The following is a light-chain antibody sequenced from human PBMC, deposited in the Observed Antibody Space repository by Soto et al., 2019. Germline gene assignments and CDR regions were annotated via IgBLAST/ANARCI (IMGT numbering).Light chain of an antibody. J-gene: IGKJ2*01. CDR2: GAS. Sequence: EIVLTQSPGTLSLSPGERATLSCRASQSVSSSYLAWYQQKPGQAPRLLIYGASSRATGIPDRCSGSGSGTDFTLTISRLEPEDFVVYYCQQYGSSQYTFGLGTKLEIK. CDR1: QSVSSSY. CDR3: QQYGSSQYT. V-gene: IGKV3-20*01.